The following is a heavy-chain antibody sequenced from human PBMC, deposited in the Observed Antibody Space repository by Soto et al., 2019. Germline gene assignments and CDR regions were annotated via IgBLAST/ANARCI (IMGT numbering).Heavy chain of an antibody. D-gene: IGHD2-21*02. J-gene: IGHJ1*01. CDR1: GGTFSSYA. CDR2: LIPIFGTA. V-gene: IGHV1-69*12. Sequence: QVQLVQSGAEVKKPGSSVKVSCKASGGTFSSYAISWVRQAPGQGLEWMGGLIPIFGTANYAQKFQGRVTITADESTSTAYMELSSLRSEDTAVYYCARGEPLAYCGGDCYYFQHWGQGTLVTVSS. CDR3: ARGEPLAYCGGDCYYFQH.